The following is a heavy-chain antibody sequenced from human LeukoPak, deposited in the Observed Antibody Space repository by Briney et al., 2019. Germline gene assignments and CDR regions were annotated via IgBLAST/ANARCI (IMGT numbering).Heavy chain of an antibody. CDR2: INHSGST. V-gene: IGHV4-34*01. CDR3: ASPRDHSSSSFDY. J-gene: IGHJ4*02. Sequence: PSETLSLTCAVYGGSFSGYYWSWIGQPPGKGLEWIGEINHSGSTNYNPSLKSRVTISVDTSKNQFSLKLSSVTAADTAVYDCASPRDHSSSSFDYWGQGTLVTVSS. CDR1: GGSFSGYY. D-gene: IGHD6-6*01.